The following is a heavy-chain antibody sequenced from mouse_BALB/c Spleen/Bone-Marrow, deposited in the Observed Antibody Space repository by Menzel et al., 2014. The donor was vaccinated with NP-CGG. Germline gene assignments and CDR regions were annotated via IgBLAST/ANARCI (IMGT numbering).Heavy chain of an antibody. CDR3: ARCDGYSYYFDY. D-gene: IGHD2-3*01. CDR2: IYPGDGDT. CDR1: GYAFSNYW. V-gene: IGHV1-80*01. J-gene: IGHJ2*01. Sequence: VQLQQSGADLVRPGSSVKISCKASGYAFSNYWMNWVKQRPGQGLEWIGQIYPGDGDTNYNGKFKGKATLTADKSSSTAYMQLSSLTSEDSAVYFCARCDGYSYYFDYWGQGTTLTVSS.